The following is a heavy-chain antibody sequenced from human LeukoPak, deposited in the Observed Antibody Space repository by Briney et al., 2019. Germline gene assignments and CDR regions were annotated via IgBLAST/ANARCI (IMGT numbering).Heavy chain of an antibody. Sequence: SVKVSCKASGGTFSSYAISWVRQAPGQGLEWMGGIIPIFGTANYAQKFQGRVTITADESTSTAYMELSSLRSEDTAVYYCARDVLTGPDYYYYGMDVWGQGTAVTVSS. CDR3: ARDVLTGPDYYYYGMDV. CDR1: GGTFSSYA. J-gene: IGHJ6*02. CDR2: IIPIFGTA. V-gene: IGHV1-69*13. D-gene: IGHD3-10*01.